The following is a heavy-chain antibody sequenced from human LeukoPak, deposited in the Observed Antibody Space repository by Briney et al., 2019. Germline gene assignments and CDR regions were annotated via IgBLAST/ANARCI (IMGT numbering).Heavy chain of an antibody. V-gene: IGHV4-59*01. CDR1: GASISSYY. D-gene: IGHD2-15*01. J-gene: IGHJ4*02. CDR3: AKGRGGYCSGACFDY. CDR2: IYYSGST. Sequence: PSETLSLTCTVSGASISSYYWSWIRQPPGKGLWWIGNIYYSGSTNYNPSLKSRVTISVDTSKNKFSLKLSSVTAADTAVYYCAKGRGGYCSGACFDYWGQGTLVTVSS.